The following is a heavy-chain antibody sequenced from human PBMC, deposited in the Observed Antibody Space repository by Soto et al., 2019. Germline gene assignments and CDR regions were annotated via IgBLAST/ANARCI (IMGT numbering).Heavy chain of an antibody. CDR1: GYTFTGYY. CDR2: INPNSGGT. V-gene: IGHV1-2*02. J-gene: IGHJ4*02. D-gene: IGHD3-22*01. Sequence: PSVKVSCKASGYTFTGYYMHWVRQAPGQGLEWMGWINPNSGGTNYAQKFQGRVTMTRDTSISTAYMELSRLRSDDTAVYYCAGEIRCYYDSSGYYYGSYWGQGTLVTVSS. CDR3: AGEIRCYYDSSGYYYGSY.